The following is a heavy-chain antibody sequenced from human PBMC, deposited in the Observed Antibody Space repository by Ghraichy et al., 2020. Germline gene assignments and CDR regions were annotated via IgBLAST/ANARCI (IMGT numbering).Heavy chain of an antibody. D-gene: IGHD2-2*01. CDR2: ISSSSSYI. J-gene: IGHJ6*02. CDR3: ARDLLWSSPDIVVVPAARGLSYYYYGMDV. CDR1: GFTFSSYS. V-gene: IGHV3-21*01. Sequence: GGSLRLSCAASGFTFSSYSMNWVRQAPGKGLEWVSSISSSSSYIYYADSVKGRFTISRDNAKNSLYLQMNSLRAEDTAVYYCARDLLWSSPDIVVVPAARGLSYYYYGMDVWGQGTTVTVSS.